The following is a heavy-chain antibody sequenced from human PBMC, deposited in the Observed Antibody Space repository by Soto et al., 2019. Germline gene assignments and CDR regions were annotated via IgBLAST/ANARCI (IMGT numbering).Heavy chain of an antibody. V-gene: IGHV4-39*01. D-gene: IGHD2-15*01. Sequence: QLQLQESGPGLVKPSETLSLTCTVSGGSISSSSYYWGWIRQPPGKGLEWIGSIYYSGSTYYNPSLKSRVTISVDTSKNQFSLKLSSVTAADTAVYYCARHCSGGGSCYKDYWGQGTLVTVSS. J-gene: IGHJ4*02. CDR2: IYYSGST. CDR1: GGSISSSSYY. CDR3: ARHCSGGGSCYKDY.